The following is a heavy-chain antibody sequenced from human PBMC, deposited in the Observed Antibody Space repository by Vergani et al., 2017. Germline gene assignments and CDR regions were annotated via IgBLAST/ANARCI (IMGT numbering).Heavy chain of an antibody. Sequence: QVQLQQWGAGLLKPSETLSLPCSVYGVSFSCYYWSLIRQPPGKGLEWIGEINHSGSTNYNPSLKSRVTISVDTSKNQFSLKLSSVTAEDTAVYYCARGRDRYCSSTSCMRWFDPWGQGTLVTVSS. V-gene: IGHV4-34*01. D-gene: IGHD2-2*01. J-gene: IGHJ5*02. CDR2: INHSGST. CDR1: GVSFSCYY. CDR3: ARGRDRYCSSTSCMRWFDP.